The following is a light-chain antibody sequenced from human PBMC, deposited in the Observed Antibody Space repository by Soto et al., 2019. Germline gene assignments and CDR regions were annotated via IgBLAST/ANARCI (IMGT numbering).Light chain of an antibody. CDR2: DAS. Sequence: DIQMTQSPPNMCESXSARVAIACRASHSINNWLAWYQQKPGKAPKLLIYDASSLESGVPSRFSGSGSGTEFTLTISSLQPDDFATYYCQQYHEYWFGQGTKVDIK. CDR3: QQYHEYW. J-gene: IGKJ1*01. V-gene: IGKV1-5*01. CDR1: HSINNW.